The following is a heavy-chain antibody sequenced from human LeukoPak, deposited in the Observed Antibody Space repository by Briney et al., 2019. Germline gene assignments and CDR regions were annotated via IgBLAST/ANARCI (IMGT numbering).Heavy chain of an antibody. CDR2: IHYSGST. V-gene: IGHV4-39*07. Sequence: PSETLSLTCTVSGGSISSSSYYWGWIRQPPGKGLEWIGSIHYSGSTYYNPSLKSRVTISVDTSKNQFSLKLSSVTAADTAVYYCARDRTVRGVIVDAFDIWGQGTMVTVSS. D-gene: IGHD3-10*01. J-gene: IGHJ3*02. CDR1: GGSISSSSYY. CDR3: ARDRTVRGVIVDAFDI.